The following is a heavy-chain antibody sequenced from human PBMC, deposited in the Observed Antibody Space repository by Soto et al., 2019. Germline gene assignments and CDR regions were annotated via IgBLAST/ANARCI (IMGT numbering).Heavy chain of an antibody. CDR2: INHSGST. CDR3: ARPCLRGSYPNSSRYYMDG. J-gene: IGHJ6*03. Sequence: SETLSLTCAVYGGSFSDYSWSWIRQPPGQGLEWIGEINHSGSTNLHPSLKSRVTISVDTSKNQFSLKLSSVTAADTAVYYCARPCLRGSYPNSSRYYMDGWDQVTTVIASS. V-gene: IGHV4-34*01. CDR1: GGSFSDYS. D-gene: IGHD1-26*01.